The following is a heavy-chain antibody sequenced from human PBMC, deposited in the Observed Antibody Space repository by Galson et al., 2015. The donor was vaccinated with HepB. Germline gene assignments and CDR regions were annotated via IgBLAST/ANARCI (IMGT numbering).Heavy chain of an antibody. CDR3: ASWGGSIAAAGTDFQH. CDR1: GFTFSSYS. D-gene: IGHD6-13*01. Sequence: SLRLSCAASGFTFSSYSMNWVRQAPGKGLEWVSSISSSSSYIYYADSVKGRFTISRDNAKNSLYLQMNSLRAEDTAVYYCASWGGSIAAAGTDFQHWGQGTLVTVSS. V-gene: IGHV3-21*01. J-gene: IGHJ1*01. CDR2: ISSSSSYI.